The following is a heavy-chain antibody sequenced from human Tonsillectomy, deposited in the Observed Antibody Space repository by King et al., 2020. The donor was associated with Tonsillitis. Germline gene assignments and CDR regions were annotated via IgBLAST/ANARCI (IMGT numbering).Heavy chain of an antibody. D-gene: IGHD3-9*01. CDR3: ARENWFYNY. CDR1: GYTFTDYH. CDR2: INGGSVGT. V-gene: IGHV1-2*02. J-gene: IGHJ1*01. Sequence: LQLVQSGAEVQKPGASVKVSCKTSGYTFTDYHLHWVRQAPGQGLEWVGCINGGSVGTHYAQKFQGRVTMTRDTSSSTAFMDLSRLTSDDTALYYCARENWFYNYWGQGTLVTVSS.